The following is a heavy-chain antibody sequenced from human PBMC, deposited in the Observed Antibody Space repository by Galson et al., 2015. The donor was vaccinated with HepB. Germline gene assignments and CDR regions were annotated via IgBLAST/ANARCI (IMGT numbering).Heavy chain of an antibody. D-gene: IGHD3-10*01. CDR2: ISYDGSNK. CDR3: ARDRYYYGSSYYYGMDV. J-gene: IGHJ6*02. Sequence: SLRLSCAASGFTFSSYAMHWVRQAPGKGLEWVAVISYDGSNKYYADSVKGRFTISRDNSKNTLYLQMNSLRAEDTAVYYCARDRYYYGSSYYYGMDVWGQGTTVTVSS. CDR1: GFTFSSYA. V-gene: IGHV3-30*04.